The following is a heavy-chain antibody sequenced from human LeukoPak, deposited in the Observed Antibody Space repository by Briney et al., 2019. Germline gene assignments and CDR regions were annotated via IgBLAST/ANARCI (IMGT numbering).Heavy chain of an antibody. J-gene: IGHJ4*01. D-gene: IGHD6-6*01. Sequence: PGGSHRLSCTASGFTLRNYWMHWVRQVPGKRLVWVSRIRGDGSVTNYAYSVQGRFTISRDNAKNILYLQINSLRSEDTAVYYCARYSSSSGGAAYYLDYWGHGTLVTVSS. CDR1: GFTLRNYW. CDR2: IRGDGSVT. V-gene: IGHV3-74*01. CDR3: ARYSSSSGGAAYYLDY.